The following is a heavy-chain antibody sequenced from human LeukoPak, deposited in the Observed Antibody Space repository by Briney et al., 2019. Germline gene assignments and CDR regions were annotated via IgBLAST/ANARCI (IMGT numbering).Heavy chain of an antibody. CDR1: GFTFSNYW. J-gene: IGHJ5*02. Sequence: GGSLRLPCVASGFTFSNYWMHWVRQPPGKGLVWVSRIYVDGRTTNYADSVKGRFTISRDNAKNTVYLEMNSLSVEDTATYYCIRDFRSADLWGQGTLVTVTS. V-gene: IGHV3-74*01. CDR2: IYVDGRTT. CDR3: IRDFRSADL.